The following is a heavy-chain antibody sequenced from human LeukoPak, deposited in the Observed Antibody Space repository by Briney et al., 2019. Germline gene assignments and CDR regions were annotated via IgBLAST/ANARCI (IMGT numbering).Heavy chain of an antibody. CDR2: ITAGNGNT. D-gene: IGHD5-18*01. CDR3: ARDLARGYSYGYNAFDI. V-gene: IGHV1-18*01. J-gene: IGHJ3*02. Sequence: GASVKVSCKASGYNFNSYGIGWVRQAPRQGLKWMGWITAGNGNTNYAQKVQGRVTMTTDTSTSTAYMELRSLRSDDTAVYFCARDLARGYSYGYNAFDIWGQGTMVTVSS. CDR1: GYNFNSYG.